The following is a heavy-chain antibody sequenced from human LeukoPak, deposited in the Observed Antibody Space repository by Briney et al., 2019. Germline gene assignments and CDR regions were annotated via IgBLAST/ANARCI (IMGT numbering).Heavy chain of an antibody. D-gene: IGHD3-3*01. Sequence: KPSETLSLTCTVSGGSISSSSYYWGWIRQPPGKGLEWIGSIYYSGSTYYNPSLKSRVTISVDTSKNQFSLKLSSVTAADTAVYYCARHLDFWSGYYSWGQGTLVTVSS. CDR3: ARHLDFWSGYYS. CDR2: IYYSGST. J-gene: IGHJ4*02. CDR1: GGSISSSSYY. V-gene: IGHV4-39*01.